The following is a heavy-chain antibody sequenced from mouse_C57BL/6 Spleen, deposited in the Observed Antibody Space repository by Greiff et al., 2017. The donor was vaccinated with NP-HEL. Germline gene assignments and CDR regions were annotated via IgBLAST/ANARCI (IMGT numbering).Heavy chain of an antibody. CDR2: INPSNGGT. V-gene: IGHV1-53*01. J-gene: IGHJ2*01. D-gene: IGHD2-4*01. CDR1: GYTFTSYW. CDR3: ARTMITTTVYFDY. Sequence: QVQLKQSGTELVKPGASVKLSCKASGYTFTSYWMHWVKQRPGQGLEWIGNINPSNGGTNYNEKFKSKATLTVDKSSSTAYMQLSSLTSEDSAVYYCARTMITTTVYFDYWGQGTTLTVSS.